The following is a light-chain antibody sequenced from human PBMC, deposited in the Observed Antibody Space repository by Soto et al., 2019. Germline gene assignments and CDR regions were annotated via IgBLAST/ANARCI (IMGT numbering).Light chain of an antibody. CDR3: QQYNNWPPYI. J-gene: IGKJ2*01. CDR1: QSVSSN. V-gene: IGKV3-15*01. Sequence: EIVMTQSPATLSVSPGERATLSCRASQSVSSNLAWYQQKPGQAPRLLIYGASTRATGIPARFSGSGSGTEFTLTISSLQSEEFAVYYCQQYNNWPPYIFGQGTKLEIK. CDR2: GAS.